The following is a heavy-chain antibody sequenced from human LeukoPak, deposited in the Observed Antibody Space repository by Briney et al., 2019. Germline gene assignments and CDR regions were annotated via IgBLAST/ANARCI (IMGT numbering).Heavy chain of an antibody. CDR1: GGSISSNSYY. Sequence: SETLSLTCTVSGGSISSNSYYWGWIRQPPGKGLEWIGSIYYSGSTYYNPSLNIRVTISVDTSKNQFSLKLSSVTAADTAVYYCARLPVWFGELWVTDYWGQGTLVTVSS. J-gene: IGHJ4*02. CDR3: ARLPVWFGELWVTDY. CDR2: IYYSGST. V-gene: IGHV4-39*07. D-gene: IGHD3-10*01.